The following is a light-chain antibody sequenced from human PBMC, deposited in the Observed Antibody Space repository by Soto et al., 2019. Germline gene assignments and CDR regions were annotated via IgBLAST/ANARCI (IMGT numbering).Light chain of an antibody. V-gene: IGLV7-43*01. CDR3: LLYYGGAVV. J-gene: IGLJ2*01. CDR2: STD. Sequence: QAVVTQEPSLTVSPGGTVTLTCASSTGAVTSDNYANWLQQKPGQAPRALIYSTDTKHSWTPARFSGSLLGGKAALTLSPVQPEDEADYHCLLYYGGAVVFGGGTKVTVL. CDR1: TGAVTSDNY.